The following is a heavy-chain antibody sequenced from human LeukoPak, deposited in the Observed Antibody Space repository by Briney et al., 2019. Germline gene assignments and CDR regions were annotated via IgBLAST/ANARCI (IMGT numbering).Heavy chain of an antibody. D-gene: IGHD6-19*01. Sequence: SQTLSLTCAVSGGSISSGGYSWSWIRQPPRKGLEWIGYIYHSGSTYYNPSLKSRVTISVARSKNQFSLKLSSVTAADTAVYYCARSIAVAGTRAFDIWGQGTMVTVSS. V-gene: IGHV4-30-2*01. CDR1: GGSISSGGYS. J-gene: IGHJ3*02. CDR3: ARSIAVAGTRAFDI. CDR2: IYHSGST.